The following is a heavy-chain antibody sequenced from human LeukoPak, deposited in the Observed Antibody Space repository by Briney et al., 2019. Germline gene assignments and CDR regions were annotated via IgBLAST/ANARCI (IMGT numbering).Heavy chain of an antibody. D-gene: IGHD2-2*01. CDR2: SYYSVST. Sequence: SETLSLTCTVSGGSISSSSYYWGWVRQPPGKGLEWILSSYYSVSTYYNPSLKSRVTISVDTSKIQFSLKLSSVTAEDTAVYYCAAGVIVVVPAAMIDYYGSRNAFDYWGQGTLVTVSS. CDR1: GGSISSSSYY. V-gene: IGHV4-39*07. CDR3: AAGVIVVVPAAMIDYYGSRNAFDY. J-gene: IGHJ4*02.